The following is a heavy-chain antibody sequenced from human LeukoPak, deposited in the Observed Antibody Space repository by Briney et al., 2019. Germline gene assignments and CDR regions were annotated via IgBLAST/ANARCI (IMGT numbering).Heavy chain of an antibody. CDR1: GGSISSGDYY. CDR2: IYYSGST. J-gene: IGHJ4*02. CDR3: ARGTNADDSSGYYYGVFDY. Sequence: NPSQTLSLTCTVSGGSISSGDYYWSWIRQPPGKGLEWIGYIYYSGSTYYNPSLKSRVTISVDTSKNQFSLKLSSVTAADTAVYYCARGTNADDSSGYYYGVFDYWGQGTLVTVSS. D-gene: IGHD3-22*01. V-gene: IGHV4-30-4*01.